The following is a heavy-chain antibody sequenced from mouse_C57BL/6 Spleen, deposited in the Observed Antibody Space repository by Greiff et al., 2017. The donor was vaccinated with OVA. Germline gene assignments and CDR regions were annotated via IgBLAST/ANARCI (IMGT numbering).Heavy chain of an antibody. Sequence: VQLQQSGPELVKPGASVKISCKASGYTFTDYYMNWVKQSHGKSLEWIGDINPNNGGTSYNQKFKGKATLTVDKSSSTAYMELRSLTSEDSAVYYCARSLLLRYYAMDYWGQGTSVTVSS. D-gene: IGHD1-1*01. J-gene: IGHJ4*01. CDR1: GYTFTDYY. V-gene: IGHV1-26*01. CDR2: INPNNGGT. CDR3: ARSLLLRYYAMDY.